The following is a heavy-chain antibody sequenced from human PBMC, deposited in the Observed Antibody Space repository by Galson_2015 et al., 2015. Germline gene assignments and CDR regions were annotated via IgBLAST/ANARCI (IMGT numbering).Heavy chain of an antibody. J-gene: IGHJ3*02. V-gene: IGHV2-5*02. Sequence: PALVNPTQPLTLPCTFSGFSLSTSGVGVGWIRQPPGKALEWLALIYWDDDKRYSPSLKSRLTITKDTSKNQVVLTMTNMDPVDTATYYCAHRLSVPMVRGYFDIWGQGTMVTVSS. CDR1: GFSLSTSGVG. CDR3: AHRLSVPMVRGYFDI. CDR2: IYWDDDK. D-gene: IGHD3-10*01.